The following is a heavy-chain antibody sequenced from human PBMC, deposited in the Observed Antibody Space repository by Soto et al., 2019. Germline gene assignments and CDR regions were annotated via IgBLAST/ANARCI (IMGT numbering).Heavy chain of an antibody. D-gene: IGHD2-15*01. Sequence: QVQLQESGPGLVKPSETLSLTGTVSGGSISSYYWSWIRQPPGKGLEWIGYIYYSGSTNYNPSLKSRVTISVDTSKNQFSLKLSSVTAADTAVYYGARRWGRSFDDWGQGTLVTVSS. J-gene: IGHJ4*02. CDR3: ARRWGRSFDD. V-gene: IGHV4-59*08. CDR2: IYYSGST. CDR1: GGSISSYY.